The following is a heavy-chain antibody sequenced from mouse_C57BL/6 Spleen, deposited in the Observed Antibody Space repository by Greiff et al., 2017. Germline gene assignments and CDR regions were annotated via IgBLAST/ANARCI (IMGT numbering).Heavy chain of an antibody. Sequence: QVQLQQPGTELVKPGASVKLSCKASGYTFTSYWMHWVKQRPGQGLEWIGNINPSNGGTNYNEKFKSKATLTVDKSSSTAYMQLSSLTSEDSAVYYGARTTVVAHWYFDVWGTGTTVTVSS. CDR1: GYTFTSYW. CDR3: ARTTVVAHWYFDV. V-gene: IGHV1-53*01. CDR2: INPSNGGT. D-gene: IGHD1-1*01. J-gene: IGHJ1*03.